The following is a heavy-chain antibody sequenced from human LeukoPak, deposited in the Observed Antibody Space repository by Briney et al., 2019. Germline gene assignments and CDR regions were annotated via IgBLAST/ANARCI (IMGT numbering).Heavy chain of an antibody. V-gene: IGHV3-21*06. D-gene: IGHD3-10*01. J-gene: IGHJ4*01. CDR2: ISSSSTYI. CDR1: GFTFSSYS. CDR3: ARDHGIPGSGSYRFDY. Sequence: GGSLRLSCAPSGFTFSSYSMNWVRQAPGKGLEWVSSISSSSTYIYYADSVKGRFTISRDYAKNLLYLQMNSLIIEDTAVYYCARDHGIPGSGSYRFDYWGHGTLVTVSS.